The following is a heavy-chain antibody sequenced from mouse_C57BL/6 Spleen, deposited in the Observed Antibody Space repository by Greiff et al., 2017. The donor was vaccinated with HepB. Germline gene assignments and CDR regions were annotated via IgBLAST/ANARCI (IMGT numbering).Heavy chain of an antibody. Sequence: EVQRVESGGGLVQPGGSLSLSCAASGFTFTDYYMSWVRQPPGKALEWLGFIRNKANGYTTEYSASVKGRFTISRDNSQSILYLQMNALRAEDSATYYCARSGRGHYYAMDYWGQGTSVTVSS. CDR3: ARSGRGHYYAMDY. J-gene: IGHJ4*01. V-gene: IGHV7-3*01. CDR2: IRNKANGYTT. D-gene: IGHD3-1*01. CDR1: GFTFTDYY.